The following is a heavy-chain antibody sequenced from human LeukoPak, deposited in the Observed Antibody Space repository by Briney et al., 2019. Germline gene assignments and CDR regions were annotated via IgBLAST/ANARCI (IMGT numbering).Heavy chain of an antibody. D-gene: IGHD2-15*01. CDR2: INPAGSET. CDR1: GFSFSAYR. Sequence: GGSLRLSCAASGFSFSAYRMTWVRQAPGTGLEWVANINPAGSETYYVDPVKGRFSISRDNAKNLVYLQMNSLRAEDTAVYHCARFGYVAAVDVWGQGTPVTVSS. J-gene: IGHJ4*02. CDR3: ARFGYVAAVDV. V-gene: IGHV3-7*01.